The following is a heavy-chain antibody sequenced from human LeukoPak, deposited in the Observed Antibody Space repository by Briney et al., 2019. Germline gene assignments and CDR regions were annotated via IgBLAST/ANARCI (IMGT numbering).Heavy chain of an antibody. D-gene: IGHD6-13*01. CDR1: GYTFTSYG. V-gene: IGHV1-18*01. J-gene: IGHJ4*02. CDR2: ISAYNGNT. Sequence: GASVKVSCKDSGYTFTSYGISWVRQAPGQGLEWMGWISAYNGNTDYAQKFQGRVTMTTDTSTGTAYMELKSLRSDDTAVYYCARDRSSSDYWGQGTLITVSS. CDR3: ARDRSSSDY.